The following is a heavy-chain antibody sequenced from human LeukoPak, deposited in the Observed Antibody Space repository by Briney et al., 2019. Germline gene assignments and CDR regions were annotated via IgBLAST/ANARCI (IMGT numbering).Heavy chain of an antibody. V-gene: IGHV3-21*01. Sequence: GGSLRLSCAASGFSFSAHSLNWVRQAPGKGLEWVSSISSGGDYLFYADSVKGRFTISRDNAKNSLFLQMNSLRDEDSAVYFCARDFYRSGSTYYYCYMDVWGKGTTVTISS. CDR2: ISSGGDYL. CDR3: ARDFYRSGSTYYYCYMDV. D-gene: IGHD6-19*01. CDR1: GFSFSAHS. J-gene: IGHJ6*03.